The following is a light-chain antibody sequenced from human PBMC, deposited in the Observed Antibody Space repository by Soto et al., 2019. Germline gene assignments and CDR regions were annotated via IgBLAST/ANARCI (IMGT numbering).Light chain of an antibody. CDR1: QAIDSW. Sequence: DIQMTQSQSSVSASVGDRVTITCRASQAIDSWLAWYQQKPGEAPKLLIFTGSLLHSGVPPRFSGSGSATDFTLTISSLQPEDFATYYCHQTLSFPPPVGQVTKVDSK. V-gene: IGKV1-12*01. J-gene: IGKJ1*01. CDR3: HQTLSFPPP. CDR2: TGS.